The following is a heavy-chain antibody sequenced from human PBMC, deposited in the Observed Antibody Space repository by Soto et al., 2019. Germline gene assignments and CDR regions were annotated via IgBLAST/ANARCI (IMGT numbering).Heavy chain of an antibody. V-gene: IGHV3-15*07. CDR1: GFTFSNAW. J-gene: IGHJ3*02. CDR3: TSASGVTAEYDSFDI. CDR2: IKSKTDGGTT. Sequence: PGGSLRLSCAASGFTFSNAWMNWVRQAPGKGLEWVGRIKSKTDGGTTDYAAPVKGRFTISRDDSKNTLYLQMNSLKTEDTAVYYCTSASGVTAEYDSFDIWGQGTMVTVS. D-gene: IGHD2-21*02.